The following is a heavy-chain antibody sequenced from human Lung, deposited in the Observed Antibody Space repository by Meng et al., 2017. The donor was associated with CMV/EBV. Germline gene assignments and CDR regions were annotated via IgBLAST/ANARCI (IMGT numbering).Heavy chain of an antibody. Sequence: SLKISXAASGFTFSSYEMNWVRQAPGKGLEWVSYISSSGSTIYYADSVKGRFTISRDSAKNSLYLQMNSLRAEDTAVYYCARGQYQPELAFDPWGQGTLVTVSS. V-gene: IGHV3-48*03. CDR1: GFTFSSYE. CDR2: ISSSGSTI. CDR3: ARGQYQPELAFDP. J-gene: IGHJ5*02. D-gene: IGHD2-2*01.